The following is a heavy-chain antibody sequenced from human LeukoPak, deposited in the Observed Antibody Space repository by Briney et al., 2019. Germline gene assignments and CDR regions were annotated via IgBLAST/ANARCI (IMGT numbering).Heavy chain of an antibody. D-gene: IGHD6-13*01. CDR3: ARGLYSNSWYRLGY. CDR2: INWNGGST. CDR1: GFTFDDYG. Sequence: GGSLRLSCAASGFTFDDYGMSWVRQGPGKGLEWVSGINWNGGSTGNTDSVKGRFTISRDNTKNSLYLQMNSLRAEDTALYYCARGLYSNSWYRLGYWGQGTLVAVSS. J-gene: IGHJ4*02. V-gene: IGHV3-20*04.